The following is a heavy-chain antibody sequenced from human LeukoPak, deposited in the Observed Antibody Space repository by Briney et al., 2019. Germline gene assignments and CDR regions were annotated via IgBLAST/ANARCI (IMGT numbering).Heavy chain of an antibody. CDR1: GGSISSYY. CDR2: IYYSGST. V-gene: IGHV4-59*01. D-gene: IGHD3-10*01. CDR3: ARDRGGITMVRGAPLYYYGMDV. Sequence: SETQSLTCTVSGGSISSYYWSWIRQPPGKGLEWIGYIYYSGSTNYNPSLKSRVTISVDTSKNQFSLELSSVTAADTAVYYCARDRGGITMVRGAPLYYYGMDVWGKGTTVTVSS. J-gene: IGHJ6*04.